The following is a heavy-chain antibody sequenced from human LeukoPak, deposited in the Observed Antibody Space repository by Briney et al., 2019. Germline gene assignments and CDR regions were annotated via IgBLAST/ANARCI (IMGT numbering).Heavy chain of an antibody. V-gene: IGHV3-48*01. CDR1: GFTFSSYS. J-gene: IGHJ6*03. D-gene: IGHD3-3*01. CDR2: ISSSSSTI. Sequence: PGGSLRLSCAASGFTFSSYSMNWVRQAPGKGLEWVSYISSSSSTIYYADSVKGRFTISRDNAKNSLYLQMNSLRAEDTAVYYCARDPTYDFWTTYYYYYMDVRGKGTTVTVSS. CDR3: ARDPTYDFWTTYYYYYMDV.